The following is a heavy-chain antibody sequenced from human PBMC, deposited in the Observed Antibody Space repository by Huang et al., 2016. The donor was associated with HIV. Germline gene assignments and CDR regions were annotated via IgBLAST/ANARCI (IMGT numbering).Heavy chain of an antibody. J-gene: IGHJ4*02. CDR3: AKKGGLTGFQPLDY. V-gene: IGHV3-23*01. D-gene: IGHD2-8*02. CDR1: EFTESSYG. CDR2: ISGSRGNT. Sequence: EVQLLESGGGLVQPGGSLRLSCTACEFTESSYGMGWVRQAQGKGLEWVSTISGSRGNTYYADSVNGRFTISRDKSKNTLYLQMNSLRAEDTAVYFCAKKGGLTGFQPLDYWGQGTQVTVSS.